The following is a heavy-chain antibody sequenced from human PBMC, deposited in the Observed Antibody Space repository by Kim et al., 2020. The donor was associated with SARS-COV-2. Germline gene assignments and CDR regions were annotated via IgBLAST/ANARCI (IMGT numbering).Heavy chain of an antibody. J-gene: IGHJ3*02. V-gene: IGHV4-59*08. CDR3: ARRGLGYCSGGSCYNAFDI. Sequence: SETLSLTCTVSGGSISSYYWSWIRQPPGKGLEWIGYIYYSGSTNYNPSLKRRVTISVDTSKNQFSLKLRSVTAADTAVYYCARRGLGYCSGGSCYNAFDIWGQGTMVTVSS. D-gene: IGHD2-15*01. CDR2: IYYSGST. CDR1: GGSISSYY.